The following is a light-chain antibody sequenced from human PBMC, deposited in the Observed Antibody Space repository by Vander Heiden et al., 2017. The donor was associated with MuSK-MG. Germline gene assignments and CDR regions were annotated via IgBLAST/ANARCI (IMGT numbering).Light chain of an antibody. Sequence: LMTQSPLTLSVSPGERATLSCRASQDVSDKIAWYQQRPGQAPWLLIYGASTRATGVPVRFSGGGSGTEFTLTITSVQSEDSAVYYCQQYDIWPPWTFGQGTKVEI. CDR2: GAS. V-gene: IGKV3D-15*01. CDR1: QDVSDK. CDR3: QQYDIWPPWT. J-gene: IGKJ1*01.